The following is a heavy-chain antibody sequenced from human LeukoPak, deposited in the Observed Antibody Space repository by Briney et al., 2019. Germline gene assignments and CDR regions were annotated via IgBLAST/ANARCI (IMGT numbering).Heavy chain of an antibody. CDR2: INPNSGGT. V-gene: IGHV1-2*02. CDR3: ARGENLTGYYPLYYMDV. J-gene: IGHJ6*03. Sequence: ASVKVSCKASGYTFTSYYIHWVRQAPGQGLEWMGWINPNSGGTNYAQKFQGRVTMTRDTSISTAYMELSRLRSDDTAVYYCARGENLTGYYPLYYMDVWGKGTTVTISS. CDR1: GYTFTSYY. D-gene: IGHD3-9*01.